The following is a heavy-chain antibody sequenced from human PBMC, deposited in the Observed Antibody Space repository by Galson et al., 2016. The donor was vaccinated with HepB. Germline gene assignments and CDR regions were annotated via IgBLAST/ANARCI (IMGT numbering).Heavy chain of an antibody. CDR3: VHLEMATMKAAFDM. CDR1: GFSLSTSGVG. Sequence: PALVKPTQTLTLTCTFSGFSLSTSGVGVGWIRQPPGKALEWLAFIFWDDDTRYSPSLRSRLTITRDTSKKQVLLKMTNMDAVDTATFYCVHLEMATMKAAFDMWGQGTMVTVSS. V-gene: IGHV2-5*02. CDR2: IFWDDDT. D-gene: IGHD5-24*01. J-gene: IGHJ3*02.